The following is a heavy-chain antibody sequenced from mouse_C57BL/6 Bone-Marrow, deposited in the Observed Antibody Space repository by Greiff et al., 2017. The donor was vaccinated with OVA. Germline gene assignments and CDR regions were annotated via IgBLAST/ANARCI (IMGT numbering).Heavy chain of an antibody. CDR1: GYTFTDYY. V-gene: IGHV1-19*01. Sequence: VQLQQPGPVLVKPGASVKMSCKASGYTFTDYYMNWVKQSHGKSLEWIGVINPYNGGTSYNQKFQGKATLTVDKSSSTAYMELNSLTSEDSAVYYCARGDSYPLFDYWGQGTTLTVSS. CDR2: INPYNGGT. D-gene: IGHD2-12*01. CDR3: ARGDSYPLFDY. J-gene: IGHJ2*01.